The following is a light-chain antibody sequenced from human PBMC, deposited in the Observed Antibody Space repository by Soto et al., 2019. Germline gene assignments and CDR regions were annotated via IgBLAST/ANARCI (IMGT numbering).Light chain of an antibody. CDR2: DVS. Sequence: QSALTQPASVSGSPGQSITISCTGTSSYVGGYDFVSWYQHHPGKAPRLMIYDVSHRPSGVSDRFSASKSGNTASLTISGLLAEDEADYYCSSYTSISTYVFGTGTKVTVL. CDR1: SSYVGGYDF. V-gene: IGLV2-14*03. J-gene: IGLJ1*01. CDR3: SSYTSISTYV.